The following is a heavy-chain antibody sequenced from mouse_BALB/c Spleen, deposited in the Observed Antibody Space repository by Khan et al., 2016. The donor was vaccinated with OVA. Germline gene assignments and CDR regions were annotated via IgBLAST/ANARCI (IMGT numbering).Heavy chain of an antibody. Sequence: LQQSGSELVRPGASVKLSCKAPGYTFTSYWMHWVKQRPGPGLEWLGDLYPGSGSTNYDEKFKSKATLTVDTSSSTAYMQLSSLTSEDSAVNDCTRWSDLFAYWGQGALVTVS. CDR3: TRWSDLFAY. CDR1: GYTFTSYW. D-gene: IGHD2-13*01. J-gene: IGHJ3*01. CDR2: LYPGSGST. V-gene: IGHV1S22*01.